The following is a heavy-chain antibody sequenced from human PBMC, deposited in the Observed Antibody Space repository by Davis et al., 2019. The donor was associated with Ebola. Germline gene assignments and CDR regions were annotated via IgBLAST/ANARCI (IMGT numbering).Heavy chain of an antibody. D-gene: IGHD1-26*01. CDR3: ARDDHLIVGALSP. CDR1: GFTFSSYS. CDR2: ISSSSRTI. V-gene: IGHV3-48*02. Sequence: GESLKISCAASGFTFSSYSMNWVRQAPGKGLEWVSYISSSSRTIFYADSVKGRFTVSRDNAKNSLYLQMNSLRDEDTAVYFCARDDHLIVGALSPWGQGTLVTVSS. J-gene: IGHJ3*01.